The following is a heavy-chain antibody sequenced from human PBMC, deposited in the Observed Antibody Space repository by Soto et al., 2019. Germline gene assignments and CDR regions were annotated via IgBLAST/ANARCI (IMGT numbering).Heavy chain of an antibody. J-gene: IGHJ3*02. Sequence: EVQLVESGGGLVQPGGSLRLSCAASGFTFSDHYMDWVRQAPGKGLEWVGRSRNRANSYSTEYAASVKGRFIISRDDSKNSVYLQVNSLKTEDTAVYYCTRASFYDSSGYFQRVFDIWGQGTLVTVSS. V-gene: IGHV3-72*01. CDR2: SRNRANSYST. D-gene: IGHD3-22*01. CDR1: GFTFSDHY. CDR3: TRASFYDSSGYFQRVFDI.